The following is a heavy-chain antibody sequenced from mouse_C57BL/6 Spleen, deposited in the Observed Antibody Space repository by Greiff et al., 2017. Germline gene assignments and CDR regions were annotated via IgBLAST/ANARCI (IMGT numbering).Heavy chain of an antibody. Sequence: EVQLVESGPELVKPGASVKISCKASGYSFTGYYMNWVKQSPEKSLEWIGEINPSTGGTTYNQKFKAKATLTVDKSSSTAYMQLKSLTSEDSAVYYCARSKGYGSPPFAYWGQGTLVTVSA. D-gene: IGHD1-1*01. CDR1: GYSFTGYY. CDR3: ARSKGYGSPPFAY. V-gene: IGHV1-42*01. CDR2: INPSTGGT. J-gene: IGHJ3*01.